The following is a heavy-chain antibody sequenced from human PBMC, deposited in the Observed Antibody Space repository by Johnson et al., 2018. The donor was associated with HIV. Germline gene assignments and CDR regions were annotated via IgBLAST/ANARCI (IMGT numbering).Heavy chain of an antibody. CDR1: GFTFSSYG. D-gene: IGHD3-10*01. CDR3: ARVRARGVKHAFDI. J-gene: IGHJ3*02. V-gene: IGHV3-20*04. CDR2: INWNGGST. Sequence: EQLVESGGGVVQPGRSLRLSCAASGFTFSSYGMSWVRQAPGKGLEWVSGINWNGGSTGYADSVKGRFTISRDNAKNSLYLQMNSLRAEDTALYYCARVRARGVKHAFDIWGQGTMVTVSS.